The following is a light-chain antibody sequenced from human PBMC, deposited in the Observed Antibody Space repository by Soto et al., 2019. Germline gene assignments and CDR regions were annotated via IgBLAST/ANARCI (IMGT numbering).Light chain of an antibody. CDR2: DVS. J-gene: IGKJ1*01. CDR3: QQYNTFWT. V-gene: IGKV1-5*01. Sequence: DIQMTQSNSTLFASVGDRVTITCRASQSSSRWLAWYQQKPGKAPKLLIYDVSSLESGVPSRFSGSGSGTEFTLTISSLQPDDFATYYCQQYNTFWTFGQGTKVDIK. CDR1: QSSSRW.